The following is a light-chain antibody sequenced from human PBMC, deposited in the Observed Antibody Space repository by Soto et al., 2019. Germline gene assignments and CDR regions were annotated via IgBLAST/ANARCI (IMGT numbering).Light chain of an antibody. CDR1: QSLLHSNGYNY. Sequence: DIVMTQSPLSLPVTPGEPASISCRSSQSLLHSNGYNYLDWYLQKRGQSPQLLIYLGSNRASGVPDRFSGSGSGTDFTLKISRVEAEDVGVYYCMQALQTPFPFGPGTKVDIK. J-gene: IGKJ3*01. CDR3: MQALQTPFP. V-gene: IGKV2-28*01. CDR2: LGS.